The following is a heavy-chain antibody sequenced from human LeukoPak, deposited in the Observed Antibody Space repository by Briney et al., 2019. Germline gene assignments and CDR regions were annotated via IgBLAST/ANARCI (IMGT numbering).Heavy chain of an antibody. CDR2: IYSGGTT. J-gene: IGHJ5*02. CDR1: GFTVSSNY. V-gene: IGHV3-66*01. D-gene: IGHD2-15*01. Sequence: GGSLRLSCAASGFTVSSNYMSWVRQAPGKGLEWVSVIYSGGTTYYADSVKGRFTISRDNSKNTLYLQMNSLRAEDTAVYYCARVVVVAAIWFDRWGQGTLVTVSS. CDR3: ARVVVVAAIWFDR.